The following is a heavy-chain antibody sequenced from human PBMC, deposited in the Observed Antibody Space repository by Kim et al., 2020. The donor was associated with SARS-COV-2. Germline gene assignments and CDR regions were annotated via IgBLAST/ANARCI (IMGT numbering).Heavy chain of an antibody. D-gene: IGHD1-26*01. CDR3: ARPISGDAFDI. CDR2: IYPGGSDT. J-gene: IGHJ3*02. Sequence: GESLKISCTGSGYSFTSYWIAWVRQMPGKGLEWMGVIYPGGSDTRYSPSFQGQVTISADKSISTAYLHWSRLKASDTAMYYCARPISGDAFDIWGQGTMATVSS. V-gene: IGHV5-51*01. CDR1: GYSFTSYW.